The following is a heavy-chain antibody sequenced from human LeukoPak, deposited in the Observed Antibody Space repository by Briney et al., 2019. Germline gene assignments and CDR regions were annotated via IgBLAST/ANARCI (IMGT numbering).Heavy chain of an antibody. V-gene: IGHV3-23*01. CDR2: ISGSGGST. J-gene: IGHJ5*02. D-gene: IGHD1-26*01. Sequence: PGGSRRLSCAASGFTFSSYAMSWVRQAPGKGLEWVSAISGSGGSTYYADSVKGRFTISRDNSKNTLYLQMNSLRAEDTAVYYCAKAIVGTIWPNGFDPWGQGTLVTVSS. CDR3: AKAIVGTIWPNGFDP. CDR1: GFTFSSYA.